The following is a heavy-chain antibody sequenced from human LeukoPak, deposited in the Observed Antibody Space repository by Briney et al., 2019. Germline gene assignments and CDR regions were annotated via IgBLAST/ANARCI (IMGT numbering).Heavy chain of an antibody. D-gene: IGHD6-6*01. CDR3: ARGRGVPVGAARPFLP. CDR1: GGSISSGSYY. Sequence: SQTLSLTCTVSGGSISSGSYYWSWIRQPAGKGLEWIGRIYTSGSTNYNPSLKSRVTISVDTSKNQFSLKLSSVTAADTAVYYCARGRGVPVGAARPFLPWGQGTLVTVSS. J-gene: IGHJ5*02. V-gene: IGHV4-61*02. CDR2: IYTSGST.